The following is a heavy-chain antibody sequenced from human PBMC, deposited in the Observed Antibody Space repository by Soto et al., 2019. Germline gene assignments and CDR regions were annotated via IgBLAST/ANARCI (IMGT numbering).Heavy chain of an antibody. V-gene: IGHV1-46*01. CDR3: ARFSYYYDSSGYSPFDL. Sequence: QVQLVQSGAEVKKPGASVKVSCKASGYTFTSYYMHWVRQAPGQGLEWMGIINPSGGSTSYAQKFQGRVTMTRDTSTSTVYMELSSLRSEDTAVYYCARFSYYYDSSGYSPFDLWGRGTLVTVSS. CDR2: INPSGGST. CDR1: GYTFTSYY. D-gene: IGHD3-22*01. J-gene: IGHJ2*01.